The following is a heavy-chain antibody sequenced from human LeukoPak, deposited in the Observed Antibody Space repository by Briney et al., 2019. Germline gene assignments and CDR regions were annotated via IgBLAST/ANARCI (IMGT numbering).Heavy chain of an antibody. D-gene: IGHD6-13*01. CDR1: GGSVSSSSYY. CDR3: ARGSRGIAAAAPPNWFDP. CDR2: IYYSGST. V-gene: IGHV4-39*07. Sequence: SETLSLTCTVSGGSVSSSSYYWGWIRQPPGKGLEWIGSIYYSGSTYYNPSLKSRVTISVDTSKNQFSLKLSSVTAADTAVYYCARGSRGIAAAAPPNWFDPWGQGTLVTVSS. J-gene: IGHJ5*02.